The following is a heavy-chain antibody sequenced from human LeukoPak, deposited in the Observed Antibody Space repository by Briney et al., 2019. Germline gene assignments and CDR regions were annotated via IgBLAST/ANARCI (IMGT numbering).Heavy chain of an antibody. Sequence: SETLSLTCAVYGGSFSGYYWSWIRQPPGKGLEWIGEINHSGSTNYNPSLKSRVTISVDTSKNQFSLKLSSVTAADTAVYYCAICYGANEGSFDYWGQGTLVTVSS. J-gene: IGHJ4*02. CDR1: GGSFSGYY. CDR3: AICYGANEGSFDY. V-gene: IGHV4-34*01. CDR2: INHSGST. D-gene: IGHD4-17*01.